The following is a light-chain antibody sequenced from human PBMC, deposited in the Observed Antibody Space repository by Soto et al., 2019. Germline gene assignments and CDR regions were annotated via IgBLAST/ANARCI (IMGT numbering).Light chain of an antibody. V-gene: IGLV2-23*01. CDR3: CSYAGSSTPYVV. J-gene: IGLJ2*01. CDR1: SSDVGSYNL. Sequence: SVLTQPASVSGSPGQSITISCTGTSSDVGSYNLVSWYQQHPGKAPKLMIYEGSKRPSGVSNRFSGSKSGNTASLTISGLQAEDEADYYCCSYAGSSTPYVVFGGGTQLTVL. CDR2: EGS.